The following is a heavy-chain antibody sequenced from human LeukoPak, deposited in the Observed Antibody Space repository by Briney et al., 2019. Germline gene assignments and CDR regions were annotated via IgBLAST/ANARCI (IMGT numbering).Heavy chain of an antibody. CDR2: IYYSGST. J-gene: IGHJ5*02. Sequence: PSETLSLTCTVSGGSISSSSYYWGWIRQPPGKGLEWIGYIYYSGSTYYNPSLKSRVTISVDTSKNQFSLKLSSVTAADTAVYYCAGSYSNYVGWFDPWGQGTLVTVSS. D-gene: IGHD4-11*01. CDR1: GGSISSSSYY. CDR3: AGSYSNYVGWFDP. V-gene: IGHV4-30-4*08.